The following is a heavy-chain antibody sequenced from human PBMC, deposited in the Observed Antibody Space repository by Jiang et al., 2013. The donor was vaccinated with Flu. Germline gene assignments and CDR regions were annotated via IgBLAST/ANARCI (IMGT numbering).Heavy chain of an antibody. CDR2: MYYSGST. CDR1: GGSISSSSYY. Sequence: GPGLVKPSETLSLTCSVSGGSISSSSYYWGWIRQPPGKGLEWIGSMYYSGSTYYNPSLKSRVTISVDTSKNQFSLKLTSVTAADTAVYYCARPYSSYSSSWQAFDIWGQGTLVTVSS. D-gene: IGHD6-13*01. J-gene: IGHJ3*02. V-gene: IGHV4-39*07. CDR3: ARPYSSYSSSWQAFDI.